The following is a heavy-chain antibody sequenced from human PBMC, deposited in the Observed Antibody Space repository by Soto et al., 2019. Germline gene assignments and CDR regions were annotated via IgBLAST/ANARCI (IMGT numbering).Heavy chain of an antibody. CDR1: GGCISSGGYY. CDR3: ARGCFSSSSSWFDP. J-gene: IGHJ5*02. Sequence: QVQLQESGPGLVKPSQTLSLTCTVSGGCISSGGYYWSWIRQHPGKGLEWIGYIYYSGRTYYNPSLHSRVSIAVDTTENQFSLKLTSVTAADTSVYYCARGCFSSSSSWFDPWGRGTLVTVSS. V-gene: IGHV4-31*03. D-gene: IGHD6-6*01. CDR2: IYYSGRT.